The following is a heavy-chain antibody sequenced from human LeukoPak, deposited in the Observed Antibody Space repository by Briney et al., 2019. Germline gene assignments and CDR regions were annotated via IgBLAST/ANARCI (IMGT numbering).Heavy chain of an antibody. D-gene: IGHD2-15*01. J-gene: IGHJ5*02. CDR1: GGSFSGCY. V-gene: IGHV4-34*01. CDR3: ARDLIGCCSGGTCSDWFDP. CDR2: INHSGST. Sequence: SETLSLTCAVYGGSFSGCYWSWIRQPPEKGLEWIGEINHSGSTNYNPSLKSRVTISVDTSKNQFSLKLSSVTAADTAVYYCARDLIGCCSGGTCSDWFDPWGQGTLVTVSS.